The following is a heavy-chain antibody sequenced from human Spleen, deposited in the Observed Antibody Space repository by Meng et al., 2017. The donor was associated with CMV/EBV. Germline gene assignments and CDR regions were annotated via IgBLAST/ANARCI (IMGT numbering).Heavy chain of an antibody. Sequence: SGLTFRRYGMHWVRQAPGKGLEWVAVSWSDGTNKYYGDSVKGRFTISRDNSKNTLYLQMNSLRAEDTAVYYCARGIVVVPAAPGWFDPWGQGTLVTVSS. D-gene: IGHD2-2*01. V-gene: IGHV3-33*01. CDR2: SWSDGTNK. CDR3: ARGIVVVPAAPGWFDP. J-gene: IGHJ5*02. CDR1: GLTFRRYG.